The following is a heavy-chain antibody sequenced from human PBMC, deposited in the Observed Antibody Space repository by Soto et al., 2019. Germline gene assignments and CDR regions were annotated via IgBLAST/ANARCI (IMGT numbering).Heavy chain of an antibody. D-gene: IGHD5-18*01. V-gene: IGHV1-69*13. CDR2: IIPIFGTA. CDR1: GGTFSSYA. Sequence: ASVKVSCKASGGTFSSYAISWVRQAPGQGLEWMGGIIPIFGTANYAQKFQGRVTITADESTSTAYMELSSLRSEDTAVYYCARDLDSYGSSGRWGQGTLVTVSS. J-gene: IGHJ4*02. CDR3: ARDLDSYGSSGR.